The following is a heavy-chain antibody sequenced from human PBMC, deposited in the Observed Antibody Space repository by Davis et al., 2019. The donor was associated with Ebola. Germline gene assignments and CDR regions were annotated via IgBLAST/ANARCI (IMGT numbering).Heavy chain of an antibody. CDR2: INHSGTT. J-gene: IGHJ4*02. CDR1: AGSSSGYS. CDR3: AKDPQEYSYGRFDY. D-gene: IGHD5-18*01. Sequence: MPSETLSPTCPVFAGSSSGYSWSCIRQPPGKGLEWIGEINHSGTTNYTPSPKSRVTISVDTSKNQFSLKLSSVTAADTAVYYCAKDPQEYSYGRFDYWGQGTLVTVSS. V-gene: IGHV4-34*01.